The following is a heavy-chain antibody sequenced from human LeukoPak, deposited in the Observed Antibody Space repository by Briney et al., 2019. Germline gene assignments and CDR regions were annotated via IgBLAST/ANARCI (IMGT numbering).Heavy chain of an antibody. CDR3: AKISSSRWDVF. J-gene: IGHJ1*01. D-gene: IGHD6-13*01. CDR1: GYAFTVCS. Sequence: GASVKVSCKASGYAFTVCSMHWVRHAPGQGLEWMGWINPNIGDTNYAQKFQGRVTMTRDTSISTAYMELSRLRFDDTAVYYCAKISSSRWDVFWGQGTLVTVSS. V-gene: IGHV1-2*02. CDR2: INPNIGDT.